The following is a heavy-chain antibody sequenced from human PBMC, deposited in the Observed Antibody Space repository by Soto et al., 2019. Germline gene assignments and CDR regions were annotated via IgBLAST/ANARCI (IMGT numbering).Heavy chain of an antibody. J-gene: IGHJ6*02. Sequence: QVQLVQSGAEVKKPGSSVKVSCKASGGTFSSYAISWVRQAPGQGLEWMGGIIPIFGTANYAQKFQGRVKITADESTSTAYMELSSLRSDDTAVYYCARDQDSGYVINLLYFYNMDVWGQGTTVTVSS. CDR1: GGTFSSYA. CDR2: IIPIFGTA. V-gene: IGHV1-69*12. D-gene: IGHD5-12*01. CDR3: ARDQDSGYVINLLYFYNMDV.